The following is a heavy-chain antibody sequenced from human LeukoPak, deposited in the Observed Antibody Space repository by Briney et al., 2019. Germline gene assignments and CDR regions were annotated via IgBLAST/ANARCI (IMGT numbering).Heavy chain of an antibody. V-gene: IGHV4-38-2*02. J-gene: IGHJ5*02. D-gene: IGHD4-17*01. CDR2: IYHSGST. CDR1: GYSISSGYY. CDR3: ARDQRGTVTRVAWLDP. Sequence: SETLSLTCTVSGYSISSGYYWGWIRQPPGKGLEWIGSIYHSGSTYYNPSLKSRVTISVDTSKNQFSLKLSSVTAADTAVYYCARDQRGTVTRVAWLDPWGQGTLVTVSS.